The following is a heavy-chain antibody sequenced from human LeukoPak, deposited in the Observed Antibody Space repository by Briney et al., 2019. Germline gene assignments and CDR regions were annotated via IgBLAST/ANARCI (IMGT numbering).Heavy chain of an antibody. CDR3: ARDRREYQLLYEDGAFDI. Sequence: PGGSLRLSCAASGFTFSSYWMSWVRQAPGRGLEWVANIKQDGSEKYYVDSVKGRFTISRDNAKNSLYLQMNSLRAEDTAVHYCARDRREYQLLYEDGAFDIWGQGTMVTVSS. D-gene: IGHD2-2*02. CDR2: IKQDGSEK. CDR1: GFTFSSYW. J-gene: IGHJ3*02. V-gene: IGHV3-7*01.